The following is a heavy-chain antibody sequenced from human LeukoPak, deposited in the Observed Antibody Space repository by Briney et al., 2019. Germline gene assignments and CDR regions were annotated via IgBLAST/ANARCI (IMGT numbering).Heavy chain of an antibody. J-gene: IGHJ6*03. CDR1: GGSISSYY. Sequence: PSETLSLTCTVSGGSISSYYWSWIRQPPGKGLEWIGEINHSGSTNYNPSLKSRVTISVDTSKNQFSLKLSSVTAADTAVYYCARGLEYDSSGYYPYYYMDVWGKGTTVTVSS. CDR3: ARGLEYDSSGYYPYYYMDV. CDR2: INHSGST. V-gene: IGHV4-34*01. D-gene: IGHD3-22*01.